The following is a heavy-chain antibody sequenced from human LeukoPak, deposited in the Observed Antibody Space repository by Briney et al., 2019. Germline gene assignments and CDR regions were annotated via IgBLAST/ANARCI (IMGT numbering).Heavy chain of an antibody. CDR3: ARDPLWFGTKGAFDI. Sequence: PGRSLRLSCAASGFTFSSYGMHWVRQAPGKGLEWVAVISYDGSNKYYADSVKGRFTISRDNSKNTLYLQMNSLRAEDTAVYYCARDPLWFGTKGAFDIWGQGTMVTVSS. V-gene: IGHV3-30*03. CDR2: ISYDGSNK. J-gene: IGHJ3*02. CDR1: GFTFSSYG. D-gene: IGHD3-10*01.